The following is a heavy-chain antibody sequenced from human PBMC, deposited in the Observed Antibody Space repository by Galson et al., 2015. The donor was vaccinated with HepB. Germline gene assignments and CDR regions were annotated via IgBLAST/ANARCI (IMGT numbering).Heavy chain of an antibody. D-gene: IGHD3-10*01. Sequence: PALVKPTQTLTLTCTFSGFSLSTSGVGVGWIRQPPGKALEWLAFIYWDDDKRYSPSLKSRLTITKDTSKNQVVLTMTNMDPVDTAVYYCISELIDYWGQGTLVTVSS. CDR3: ISELIDY. V-gene: IGHV2-5*02. CDR2: IYWDDDK. J-gene: IGHJ4*02. CDR1: GFSLSTSGVG.